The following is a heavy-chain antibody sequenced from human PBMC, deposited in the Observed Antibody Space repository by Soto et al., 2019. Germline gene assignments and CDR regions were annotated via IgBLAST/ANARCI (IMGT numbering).Heavy chain of an antibody. CDR1: GFSFSYYA. CDR3: ARTYCSGGSCYLTEYFQY. CDR2: IAYDSSKK. J-gene: IGHJ1*01. D-gene: IGHD2-15*01. V-gene: IGHV3-30*03. Sequence: QVQLVESGGGVVQPGRSVRLSCAASGFSFSYYAMHWVRQAPGKGLEWVAVIAYDSSKKYYADSVKGRFTISRDNSKNTVYLQMNRLREDDTAVYYSARTYCSGGSCYLTEYFQYWGQGTLVTVSS.